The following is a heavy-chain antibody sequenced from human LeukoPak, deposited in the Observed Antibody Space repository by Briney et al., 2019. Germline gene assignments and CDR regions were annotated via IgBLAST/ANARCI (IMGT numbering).Heavy chain of an antibody. CDR2: ISWNSDNI. Sequence: PGRSLRLSCAASGFTFHESAMHWVRQAPGKGLEWVSSISWNSDNIDYVDSVKGRFTISRDNAKNSLYLQMNSLRTENTALYYCARDQVGPDPYYFDYWGQGTLVTVSS. J-gene: IGHJ4*02. D-gene: IGHD3-10*01. V-gene: IGHV3-9*01. CDR1: GFTFHESA. CDR3: ARDQVGPDPYYFDY.